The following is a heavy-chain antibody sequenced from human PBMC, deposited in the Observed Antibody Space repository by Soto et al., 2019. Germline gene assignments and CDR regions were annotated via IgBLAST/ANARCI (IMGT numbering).Heavy chain of an antibody. CDR2: IYYSGST. CDR3: ARLPVGGSGSYYTGVDY. Sequence: SETLSLTCTVSGGSISSYYWSWIRQPPGKGLEWIGYIYYSGSTNYNPSLKSRVTISVDTSKNQISLKLSSVTAADTAVYYCARLPVGGSGSYYTGVDYWGQGTLVTVSS. D-gene: IGHD3-10*01. CDR1: GGSISSYY. J-gene: IGHJ4*02. V-gene: IGHV4-59*08.